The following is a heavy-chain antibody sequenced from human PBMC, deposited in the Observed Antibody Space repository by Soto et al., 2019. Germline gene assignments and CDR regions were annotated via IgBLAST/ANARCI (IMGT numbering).Heavy chain of an antibody. D-gene: IGHD3-10*01. Sequence: SETLSLTFNVSGDSISSYCWSWVRQPPGKGLEWIGYIFKTGSTNYNPSLKSRLTISVDTSKNQFSLKLSSMTAADTAVYYCARAGYGSVSYFAYWVQGAPVTVSS. V-gene: IGHV4-59*01. CDR2: IFKTGST. CDR1: GDSISSYC. J-gene: IGHJ4*02. CDR3: ARAGYGSVSYFAY.